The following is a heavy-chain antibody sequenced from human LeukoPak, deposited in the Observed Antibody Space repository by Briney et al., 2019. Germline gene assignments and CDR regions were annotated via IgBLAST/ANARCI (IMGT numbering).Heavy chain of an antibody. J-gene: IGHJ4*02. CDR2: INQDRSDK. Sequence: GGSLRLSCAASGFTFSNLWMSWVRQAPGKGLEWVANINQDRSDKYYVDSVKGRFTISRDNAKNSLYLQMNSLRAGDTAVYYCATGRQLDYWGQGTLVTVSS. V-gene: IGHV3-7*05. CDR1: GFTFSNLW. CDR3: ATGRQLDY. D-gene: IGHD6-13*01.